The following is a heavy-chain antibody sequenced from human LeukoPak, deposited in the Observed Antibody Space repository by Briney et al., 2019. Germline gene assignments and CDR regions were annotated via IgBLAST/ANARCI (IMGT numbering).Heavy chain of an antibody. CDR3: ARDRDGYNQLDY. CDR2: INHSGST. J-gene: IGHJ4*02. V-gene: IGHV4-34*01. Sequence: ETLSLTCAVYGGSFNDYYWSWIRQPPGKGLEWIGEINHSGSTNYNPSLKSRVTISVDTSKNQFSLKLSSVTAADTAVYYCARDRDGYNQLDYWGQGTLVTVSS. CDR1: GGSFNDYY. D-gene: IGHD5-24*01.